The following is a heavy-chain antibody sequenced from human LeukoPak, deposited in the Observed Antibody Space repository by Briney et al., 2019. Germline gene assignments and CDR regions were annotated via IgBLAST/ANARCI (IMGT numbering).Heavy chain of an antibody. CDR2: IYYSGST. J-gene: IGHJ4*02. CDR3: ADHYDSSGYGYFDS. Sequence: SETLSLTCTVSNGSISTSSYYWGWIRQPPGKGLEWIGSIYYSGSTYYNPSLKSRVTISVDTSKTQFPLKLSSVTAADTAVYYCADHYDSSGYGYFDSWGQGTLVTVSS. V-gene: IGHV4-39*01. CDR1: NGSISTSSYY. D-gene: IGHD3-22*01.